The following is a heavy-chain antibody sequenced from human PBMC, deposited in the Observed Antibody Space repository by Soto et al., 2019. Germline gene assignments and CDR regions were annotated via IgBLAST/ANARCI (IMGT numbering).Heavy chain of an antibody. CDR1: GYTFTGYY. J-gene: IGHJ5*02. CDR2: INPNSGGT. Sequence: GASVKVSCKASGYTFTGYYTHWVRQAPGQGLEWMGWINPNSGGTNYAQKFQGWVTMTRDTSISTAYMELSRLRSDDTAVYYCAREYSSGYFDPWGQGTLVTVSS. V-gene: IGHV1-2*04. CDR3: AREYSSGYFDP. D-gene: IGHD3-22*01.